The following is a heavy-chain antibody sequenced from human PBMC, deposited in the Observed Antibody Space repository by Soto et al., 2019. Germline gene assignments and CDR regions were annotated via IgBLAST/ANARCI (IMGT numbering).Heavy chain of an antibody. CDR3: ARRAMFYYPSGTYYSAFDL. CDR1: GGSISSAGHY. V-gene: IGHV4-31*11. CDR2: IYYSGDT. D-gene: IGHD3-10*01. J-gene: IGHJ3*01. Sequence: QVQLQESGPGLVKPSETLSLTCAVSGGSISSAGHYWSWIRQHPVKGLEWIGYIYYSGDTYYNPSLTSRVPISVDTYENQFSLTLTSVTAADTAVYYCARRAMFYYPSGTYYSAFDLWGQGTKVTVSS.